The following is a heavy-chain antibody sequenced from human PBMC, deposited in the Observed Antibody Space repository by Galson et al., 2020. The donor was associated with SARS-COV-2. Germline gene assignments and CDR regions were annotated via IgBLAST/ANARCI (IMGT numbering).Heavy chain of an antibody. J-gene: IGHJ4*02. V-gene: IGHV4-59*01. D-gene: IGHD4-17*01. Sequence: ETSETLSLTCTTSGGSITSSSLSWIRQPPGKGLEWLGYIHYSGTTNYNPSLRSRVTISVDTSENQFSLQLSSVTAADTAVYYCARGFTVTGGYCVDSWGQGTLVTVSS. CDR3: ARGFTVTGGYCVDS. CDR1: GGSITSSS. CDR2: IHYSGTT.